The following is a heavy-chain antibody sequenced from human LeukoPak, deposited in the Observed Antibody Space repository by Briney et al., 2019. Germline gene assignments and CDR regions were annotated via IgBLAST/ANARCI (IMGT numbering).Heavy chain of an antibody. CDR2: ISSSSSYI. Sequence: GGSLRLSCAASGFTFSSYSMNWVRQAPGKGLEWASSISSSSSYIYYADSVKGRFTISRDNAKNSLYLQMNSLRAEDTAVYYCARSAAAGTFYFDYWGQGTLVTVSS. D-gene: IGHD6-13*01. CDR1: GFTFSSYS. CDR3: ARSAAAGTFYFDY. J-gene: IGHJ4*02. V-gene: IGHV3-21*01.